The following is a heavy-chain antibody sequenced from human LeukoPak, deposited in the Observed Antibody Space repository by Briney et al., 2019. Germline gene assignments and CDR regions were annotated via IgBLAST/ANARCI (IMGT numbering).Heavy chain of an antibody. V-gene: IGHV3-11*04. CDR3: ARALTPGYCSGGTCSYFDY. CDR2: ISSSGSTI. D-gene: IGHD2-15*01. Sequence: GGSLRLSCAASGFTFSDYYMSWIRQAPGKGLEWVSYISSSGSTIYYADSVKGRFTISRDNAKNSLYLQMNSLRAEDTAVYYCARALTPGYCSGGTCSYFDYWGQGTLVTVSS. CDR1: GFTFSDYY. J-gene: IGHJ4*02.